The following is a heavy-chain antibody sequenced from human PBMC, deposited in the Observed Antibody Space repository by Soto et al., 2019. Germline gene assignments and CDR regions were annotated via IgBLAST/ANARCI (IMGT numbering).Heavy chain of an antibody. CDR2: IKQEGSEK. D-gene: IGHD3-3*01. CDR1: GFTFSSYW. Sequence: GGSLRLSCAASGFTFSSYWMSLIRQAPGKGLEWVANIKQEGSEKYYVDSVKGRFTISRDNAKNSLYLQMNSLRAEDTAVYYCARDSWSGYSPYYYYYGMDVWGQGTTVTVSS. J-gene: IGHJ6*02. CDR3: ARDSWSGYSPYYYYYGMDV. V-gene: IGHV3-7*05.